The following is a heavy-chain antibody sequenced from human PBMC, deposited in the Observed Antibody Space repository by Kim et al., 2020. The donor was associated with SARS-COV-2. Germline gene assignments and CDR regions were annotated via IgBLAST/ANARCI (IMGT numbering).Heavy chain of an antibody. V-gene: IGHV3-53*04. CDR2: IYGGDST. D-gene: IGHD6-6*01. J-gene: IGHJ2*01. CDR1: GFTVSNNY. Sequence: GGSLRLSCEASGFTVSNNYMSWVRQAPGKGLEWVSVIYGGDSTYYADSVKGRFTISSQNSENTLYLQMNNLRPEDTAVYYCARGPHVHYCYFDLWGRGTLVTVSA. CDR3: ARGPHVHYCYFDL.